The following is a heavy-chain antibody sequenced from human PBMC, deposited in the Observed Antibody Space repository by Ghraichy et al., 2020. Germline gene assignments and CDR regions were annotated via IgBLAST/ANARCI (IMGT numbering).Heavy chain of an antibody. Sequence: ASVKVSCKVSGYTLTELSMHWVRQAPGKGLEWMGGFDPEDGETIYAQKFQGRVTMTEDTSTDTAYMELSSLRSEDTAVYYCATATDGYCSGGSCLKAVYYYGMDVWGNRTTVTVSS. J-gene: IGHJ6*04. CDR3: ATATDGYCSGGSCLKAVYYYGMDV. CDR2: FDPEDGET. CDR1: GYTLTELS. V-gene: IGHV1-24*01. D-gene: IGHD2-15*01.